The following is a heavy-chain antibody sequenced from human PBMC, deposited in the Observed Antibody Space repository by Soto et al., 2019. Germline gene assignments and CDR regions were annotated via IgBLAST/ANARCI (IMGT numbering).Heavy chain of an antibody. D-gene: IGHD1-1*01. CDR2: IYYSGST. CDR1: VGSISSSSYY. CDR3: ARRDGYNYGFEY. Sequence: PWETLSLTCTFSVGSISSSSYYCGWIRQPPGKGLEWIGSIYYSGSTYYNPSLKSRVTISVDTSKNQFSLKLSSVTAADTAVYYCARRDGYNYGFEYWGQGTLVIVSS. V-gene: IGHV4-39*01. J-gene: IGHJ4*02.